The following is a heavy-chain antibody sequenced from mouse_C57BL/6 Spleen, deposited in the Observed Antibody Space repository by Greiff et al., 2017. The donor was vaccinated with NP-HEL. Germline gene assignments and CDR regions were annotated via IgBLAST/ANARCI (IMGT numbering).Heavy chain of an antibody. CDR3: ARSESNYFDY. D-gene: IGHD5-1*01. CDR2: INPSSGYT. CDR1: GYTFTSYT. V-gene: IGHV1-4*01. Sequence: LVESGAELARPGASVKMSCKASGYTFTSYTMHWVKQRPGQGLEWIGYINPSSGYTKYNQKFKDKATLTADKSSSTAYMQLSSLTSEDSAVYYCARSESNYFDYWGQGTTLTVSS. J-gene: IGHJ2*01.